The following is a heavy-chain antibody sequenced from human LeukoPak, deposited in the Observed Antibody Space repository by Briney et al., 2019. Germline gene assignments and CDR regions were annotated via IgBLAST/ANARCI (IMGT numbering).Heavy chain of an antibody. CDR3: ARDLSIGYCSSTSCRRHSPLDY. CDR1: GYTFTSYY. D-gene: IGHD2-2*01. J-gene: IGHJ4*02. CDR2: INPSGGST. V-gene: IGHV1-46*01. Sequence: RASVKVSCKASGYTFTSYYMNWVRQAPGQGLEWMGIINPSGGSTSYAQKFQGRVTMTRDTSTSTVYMELSSLRSEDTAVYYCARDLSIGYCSSTSCRRHSPLDYWGQGTLVTVSS.